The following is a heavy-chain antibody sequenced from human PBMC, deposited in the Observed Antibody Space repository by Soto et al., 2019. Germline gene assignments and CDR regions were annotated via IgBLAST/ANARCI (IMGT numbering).Heavy chain of an antibody. D-gene: IGHD4-4*01. CDR3: AVDPHRNYVGGSIVY. CDR2: IYDSGST. Sequence: SETLSLTCTVSSDSISSYYWNWIRQPPGKGLEWIGYIYDSGSTNYNPSLKSQVTIALDTSKNQFSLKLSSVTAADTAVDSRAVDPHRNYVGGSIVYWGQGTLVTVSS. V-gene: IGHV4-59*01. CDR1: SDSISSYY. J-gene: IGHJ4*02.